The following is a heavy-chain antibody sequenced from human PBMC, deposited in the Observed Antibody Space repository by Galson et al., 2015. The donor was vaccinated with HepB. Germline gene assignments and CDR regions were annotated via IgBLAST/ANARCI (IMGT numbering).Heavy chain of an antibody. CDR3: ARDYYDSSGQAPDAFDI. CDR2: IWYDGSKE. CDR1: GFTFSSYG. Sequence: SLRLSCAASGFTFSSYGMHWVRQAPGKGLEWVAVIWYDGSKEYYADSVKGRFTISRDNSKNTVYLQMNSLRVEDTGIYYCARDYYDSSGQAPDAFDIWGQGTMVTVSS. D-gene: IGHD3-22*01. J-gene: IGHJ3*02. V-gene: IGHV3-33*01.